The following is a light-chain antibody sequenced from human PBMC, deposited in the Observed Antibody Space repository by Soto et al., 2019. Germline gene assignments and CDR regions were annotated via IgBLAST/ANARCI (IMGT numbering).Light chain of an antibody. Sequence: QAVVTQPPSASGTPGQGVTISCSGSRSNIGNNYVNWYQQLPGTAPKLLIYRNNQRPSGVPDRFSGSKSGTSASLAISGLRSEDEADYYCAAWDDSLSGLNWVFGGGTKLTVL. CDR1: RSNIGNNY. CDR3: AAWDDSLSGLNWV. CDR2: RNN. V-gene: IGLV1-47*01. J-gene: IGLJ3*02.